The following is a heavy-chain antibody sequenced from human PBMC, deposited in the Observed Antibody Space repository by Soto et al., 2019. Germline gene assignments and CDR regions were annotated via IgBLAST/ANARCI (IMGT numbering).Heavy chain of an antibody. D-gene: IGHD5-12*01. V-gene: IGHV4-59*01. Sequence: QVQLQESGPGLVKPSETLSLTCTVSGDSIRSYYWTWIRQPPGKGLELIGYIYYSGSTRYNPSLKSRVTISVDMSKNQFSLKLSSVIAADTAVYCCARAYGGFDNGLDVWGQGTAVTVSS. CDR2: IYYSGST. CDR3: ARAYGGFDNGLDV. CDR1: GDSIRSYY. J-gene: IGHJ6*02.